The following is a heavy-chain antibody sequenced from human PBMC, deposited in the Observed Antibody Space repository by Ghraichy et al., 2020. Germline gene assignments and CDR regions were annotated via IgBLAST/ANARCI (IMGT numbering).Heavy chain of an antibody. J-gene: IGHJ4*02. V-gene: IGHV3-15*01. CDR2: IKSKTDGGTT. CDR1: GFTFSNAW. CDR3: TTMLRFPVYYFDY. Sequence: GESLNISCAASGFTFSNAWMSWVRQAPGKGLEWVGRIKSKTDGGTTDYAAPVKGRFTISRDDSKNTLYLQMNSLKTEDTAVYYCTTMLRFPVYYFDYWGQGTLVTVSS. D-gene: IGHD3-10*02.